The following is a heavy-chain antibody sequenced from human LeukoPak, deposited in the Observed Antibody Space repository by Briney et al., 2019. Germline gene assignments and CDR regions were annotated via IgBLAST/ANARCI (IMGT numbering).Heavy chain of an antibody. CDR1: GFTSSTYW. J-gene: IGHJ4*02. CDR2: IKQDRSKV. V-gene: IGHV3-7*01. CDR3: ARRYFDY. Sequence: PGGTLRLSCVGSGFTSSTYWMQWVRQAPGKGLECVDNIKQDRSKVFYVDSVKGRFTISRDNAKNSLYLEMNSLRAEDTAVYYCARRYFDYWGQGTLVTVSS.